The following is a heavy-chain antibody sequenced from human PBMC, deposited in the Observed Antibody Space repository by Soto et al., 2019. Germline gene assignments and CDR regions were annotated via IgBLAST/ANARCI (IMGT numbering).Heavy chain of an antibody. CDR1: GFTFSNAW. J-gene: IGHJ4*02. V-gene: IGHV3-15*01. D-gene: IGHD3-10*01. CDR2: IKSKTDGGTT. CDR3: TTIGDPQGFGELLYSSDDY. Sequence: GGSLRLSCAASGFTFSNAWMSWVRQAPGKGLEWVGRIKSKTDGGTTDYAAPVKGRFTISRDDSKNTLYLQMNSLKTEDTAVYYCTTIGDPQGFGELLYSSDDYWGQGTLVTVSS.